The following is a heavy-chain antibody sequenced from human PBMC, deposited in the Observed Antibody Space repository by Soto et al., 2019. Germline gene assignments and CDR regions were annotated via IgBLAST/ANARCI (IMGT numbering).Heavy chain of an antibody. V-gene: IGHV3-33*01. CDR1: GFIFRSFG. CDR3: VRDLLGSGGHFDY. D-gene: IGHD7-27*01. Sequence: PGGSLRLSCAACGFIFRSFGMHWVRQAPGKGLEWVAHIWYDGSNTYYADSVKGRFTISRDNSRNTVYLQMNSLRAEDTAVYHCVRDLLGSGGHFDYWGQGTPVTVSS. CDR2: IWYDGSNT. J-gene: IGHJ4*02.